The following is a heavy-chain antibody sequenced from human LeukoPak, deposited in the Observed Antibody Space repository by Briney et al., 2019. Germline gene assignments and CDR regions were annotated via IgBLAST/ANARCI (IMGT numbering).Heavy chain of an antibody. J-gene: IGHJ4*02. CDR2: ISYDGSNK. D-gene: IGHD1-26*01. CDR3: ARDSGSYYFDY. Sequence: GGSLRLSCAASGFTFSSFAMHWVRQAPGKGLEWVAVISYDGSNKYYADSVKGRFTISRDNSKNTLYLQMNSLRAEDTAVYYCARDSGSYYFDYWGQGTLVTVSS. CDR1: GFTFSSFA. V-gene: IGHV3-30-3*01.